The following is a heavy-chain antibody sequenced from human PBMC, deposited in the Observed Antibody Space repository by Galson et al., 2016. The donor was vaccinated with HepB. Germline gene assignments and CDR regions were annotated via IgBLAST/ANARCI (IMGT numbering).Heavy chain of an antibody. Sequence: TLSLTCTVSGVPISSGGYHWSWIRQHPGKGLEWIGYISYSGSTYYNPSLKSRVIISEDTSKNQFSLKLTSVTAADTALYYCARDLRGSGEFPWGQGTLVTVSS. CDR3: ARDLRGSGEFP. CDR1: GVPISSGGYH. D-gene: IGHD3-10*01. V-gene: IGHV4-31*03. CDR2: ISYSGST. J-gene: IGHJ5*02.